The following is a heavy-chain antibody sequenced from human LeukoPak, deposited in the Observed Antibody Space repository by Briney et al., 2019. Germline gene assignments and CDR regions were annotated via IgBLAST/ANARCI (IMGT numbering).Heavy chain of an antibody. CDR1: GGTFSSYA. Sequence: SVKVSCKASGGTFSSYAISWVRQAPGQGLEWMGRIIPIFGIANYAQKFQGRVTITADKSTRTAYMELSSLRSEDTAVYYCARVKTGNYYDSSGYYYWGQGTLVTVSS. CDR2: IIPIFGIA. V-gene: IGHV1-69*04. CDR3: ARVKTGNYYDSSGYYY. J-gene: IGHJ4*02. D-gene: IGHD3-22*01.